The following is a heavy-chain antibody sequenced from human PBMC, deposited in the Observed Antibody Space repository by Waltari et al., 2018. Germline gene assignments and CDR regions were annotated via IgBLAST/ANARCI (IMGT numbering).Heavy chain of an antibody. Sequence: EVQLLESGGGLVQPGGSLRLSCAASGFTFSSYAMSWVRQAPGKGLGGVSAISGSGGSTYYADSVKGRFTISRDNSKNTLYLQMNSLRAEDTAVYYCAKGGIASAKLDYWGQGTLVTVSS. V-gene: IGHV3-23*01. CDR1: GFTFSSYA. J-gene: IGHJ4*02. D-gene: IGHD6-13*01. CDR3: AKGGIASAKLDY. CDR2: ISGSGGST.